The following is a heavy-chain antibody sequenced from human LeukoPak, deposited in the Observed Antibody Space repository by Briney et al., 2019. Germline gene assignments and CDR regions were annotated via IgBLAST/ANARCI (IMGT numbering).Heavy chain of an antibody. CDR2: IYYSGST. V-gene: IGHV4-59*12. D-gene: IGHD6-6*01. J-gene: IGHJ6*03. CDR3: ARDVEYSSSSDYYYYMDV. CDR1: GGSISSYY. Sequence: ASETLSLTCTVSGGSISSYYWSWIRQPPGKGLEWIGYIYYSGSTNYNPSLKSRVTISVDTSKNQFSLKLSSVTAADTAVYYCARDVEYSSSSDYYYYMDVWGKGTTVTVSS.